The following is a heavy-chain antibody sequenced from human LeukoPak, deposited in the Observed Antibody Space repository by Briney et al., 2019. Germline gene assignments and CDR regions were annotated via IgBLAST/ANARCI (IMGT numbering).Heavy chain of an antibody. CDR2: IKSKTDGGTT. Sequence: PGGSLRLSCAASGFTFSNAWMSWVRQAPGKGLEWVGRIKSKTDGGTTDYAAPVKGRFTISRDDSKNTLYLQMNSLKTEDTAVYYCAKALLYDYYYYYGMDVWGQGTTVTVSS. CDR3: AKALLYDYYYYYGMDV. D-gene: IGHD5/OR15-5a*01. V-gene: IGHV3-15*01. J-gene: IGHJ6*02. CDR1: GFTFSNAW.